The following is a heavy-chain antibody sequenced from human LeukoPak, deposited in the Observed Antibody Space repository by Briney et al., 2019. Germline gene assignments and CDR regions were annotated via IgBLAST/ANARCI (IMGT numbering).Heavy chain of an antibody. CDR1: GASISGSSDY. V-gene: IGHV4-39*07. D-gene: IGHD3-3*01. CDR2: IYYSGST. CDR3: AREVRDYDFWSGSNYYYYMDV. J-gene: IGHJ6*03. Sequence: PSETLSLTCSVSGASISGSSDYWGWIRQPPGKGLEWIASIYYSGSTYYNPSLKSRVTIAVDTYKNQFSLKLSSVTAADTAVYYCAREVRDYDFWSGSNYYYYMDVWGKGTTVTVSS.